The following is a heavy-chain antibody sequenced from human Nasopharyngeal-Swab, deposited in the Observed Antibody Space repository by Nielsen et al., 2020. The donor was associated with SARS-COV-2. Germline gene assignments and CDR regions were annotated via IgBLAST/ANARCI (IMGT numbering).Heavy chain of an antibody. CDR1: GYIFTSYW. CDR2: IYPGNSDT. D-gene: IGHD3-9*01. Sequence: GESLKISCKGSGYIFTSYWIGWVRQMPGKGLEWMGVIYPGNSDTRYSPSFQGQVTISADKSTSTAYLQWSSLKASDTAMYLCARRPHFDILTGYYFDFWGQGTVVTVSS. J-gene: IGHJ4*02. V-gene: IGHV5-51*01. CDR3: ARRPHFDILTGYYFDF.